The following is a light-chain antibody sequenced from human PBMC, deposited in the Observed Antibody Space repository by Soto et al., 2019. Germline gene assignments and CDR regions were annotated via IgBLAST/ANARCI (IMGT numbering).Light chain of an antibody. CDR1: QSISSN. CDR3: QQYNNWPPLT. J-gene: IGKJ4*01. CDR2: GTS. Sequence: IVMTQSPATLSLSPGERATLFCRASQSISSNLAWYQQKAGQAPRLLIYGTSTRATGIAARFSGSGSGTEFTLTISSLLSEDFGIYYCQQYNNWPPLTFGGGTKVEIK. V-gene: IGKV3-15*01.